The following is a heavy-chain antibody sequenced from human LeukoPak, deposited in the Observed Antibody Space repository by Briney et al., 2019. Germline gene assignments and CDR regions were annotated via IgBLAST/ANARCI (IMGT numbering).Heavy chain of an antibody. CDR1: GGSISSSNW. Sequence: PSGTLSLTCAVSGGSISSSNWWSWVRQPPGKGLEWIGEIYHSGSTNYNPSLKSRVTISIDTSNNRFSLKLSSVTAADAAVYYCARYSYDSSGYYSFDYWGQGTLVTVSS. D-gene: IGHD3-22*01. V-gene: IGHV4-4*02. CDR3: ARYSYDSSGYYSFDY. J-gene: IGHJ4*02. CDR2: IYHSGST.